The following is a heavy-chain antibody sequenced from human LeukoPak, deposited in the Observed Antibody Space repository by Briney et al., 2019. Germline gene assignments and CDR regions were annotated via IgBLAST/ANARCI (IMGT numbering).Heavy chain of an antibody. J-gene: IGHJ4*02. V-gene: IGHV4-38-2*02. Sequence: SETLSLTCTVSGYSISSTYYGAWIRQPPGKGLEWIATISHSGSTYYTPSLKSRLTISLDTSTNHFSLRLSSVTAAGTAAYYCARVNAPVATFDYWGQGTLVTVSS. D-gene: IGHD1-1*01. CDR1: GYSISSTYY. CDR2: ISHSGST. CDR3: ARVNAPVATFDY.